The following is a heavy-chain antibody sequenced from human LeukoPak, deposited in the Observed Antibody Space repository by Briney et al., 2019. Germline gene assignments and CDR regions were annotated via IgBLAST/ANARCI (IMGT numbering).Heavy chain of an antibody. CDR1: GGSISSYY. CDR3: AREKFSGSYGRPYYFDY. CDR2: IYYSGST. V-gene: IGHV4-59*01. Sequence: SETLSLTCTVSGGSISSYYWSWIRQPPGKGLEWIGYIYYSGSTNYNPSLKSRVTISVDTSKNQFSLKLSSVTAADTAVYYCAREKFSGSYGRPYYFDYWGQGTLVTVSS. D-gene: IGHD1-26*01. J-gene: IGHJ4*02.